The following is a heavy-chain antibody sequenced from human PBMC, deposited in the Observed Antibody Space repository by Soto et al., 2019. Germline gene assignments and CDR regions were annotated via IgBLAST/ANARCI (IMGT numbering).Heavy chain of an antibody. V-gene: IGHV4-30-4*01. CDR3: ASYIVVVPAAPSAADAFDI. J-gene: IGHJ3*02. D-gene: IGHD2-2*01. CDR1: GGSISSGDYY. CDR2: IYYSGST. Sequence: TLSLTCTVSGGSISSGDYYWSWIRQPPGKGLEWIGYIYYSGSTYYNPSLKSRVTISVDTSKNQFSLKLSSVTAADTAVCYCASYIVVVPAAPSAADAFDIWGQGTMVTVSS.